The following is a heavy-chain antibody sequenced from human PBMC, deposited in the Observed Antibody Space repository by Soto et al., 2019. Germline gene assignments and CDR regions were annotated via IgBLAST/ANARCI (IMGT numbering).Heavy chain of an antibody. CDR1: GYSFSSYW. V-gene: IGHV5-51*01. D-gene: IGHD2-21*02. J-gene: IGHJ4*02. CDR3: ARQGGNSWVDYFDY. CDR2: IYPSDSDT. Sequence: HGESLKISCKGSGYSFSSYWLGWVRQMPGKGLEWMGIIYPSDSDTRYSPSFQGPVPLSADKSISPAYLPWSSLKASDTAIYYCARQGGNSWVDYFDYWGQGTLVTVSS.